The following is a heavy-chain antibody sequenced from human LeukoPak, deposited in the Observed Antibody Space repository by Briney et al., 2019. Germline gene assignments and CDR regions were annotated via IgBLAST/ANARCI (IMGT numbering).Heavy chain of an antibody. CDR2: ISYDGSNK. CDR3: HLGATNGFDY. CDR1: GFTFSSYA. J-gene: IGHJ4*02. Sequence: GGSMRLSCAASGFTFSSYAMHWVRQAPGKGLEWVAVISYDGSNKYYADSVKGRFTISRDNSKNTLYLQMNSLRAEDTAVYYCHLGATNGFDYWGQGTLVTVSS. D-gene: IGHD1-26*01. V-gene: IGHV3-30-3*01.